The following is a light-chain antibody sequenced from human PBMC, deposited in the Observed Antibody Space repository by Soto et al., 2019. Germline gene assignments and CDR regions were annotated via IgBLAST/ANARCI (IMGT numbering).Light chain of an antibody. V-gene: IGLV2-8*01. CDR1: SSDVGGYNY. J-gene: IGLJ3*02. CDR2: EVT. Sequence: QSALTQPPSASGSPGQSVTISCTGTSSDVGGYNYVSWYQQHPGKVPKLMIYEVTKRPSGVPDRFSGSKSGNTASLTVSGLQAEDEVDYYCSSYAGSNILVFGGGTKVTVL. CDR3: SSYAGSNILV.